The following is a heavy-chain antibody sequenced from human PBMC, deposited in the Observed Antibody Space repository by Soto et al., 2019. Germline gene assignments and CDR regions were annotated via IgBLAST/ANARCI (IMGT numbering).Heavy chain of an antibody. CDR3: ARTTAVPNTLRSRYFFDY. Sequence: QVQLQESGPGLLKPSETLSLTCSVSGGSVSNKTYYWSWIRQPPGKRLEWIGYVYYSGTTNYNPSPKSRVTISVDLSKNQFSLRLSSVTTADTALYYCARTTAVPNTLRSRYFFDYWGQGTLVPVSS. CDR2: VYYSGTT. J-gene: IGHJ4*02. V-gene: IGHV4-61*01. D-gene: IGHD4-17*01. CDR1: GGSVSNKTYY.